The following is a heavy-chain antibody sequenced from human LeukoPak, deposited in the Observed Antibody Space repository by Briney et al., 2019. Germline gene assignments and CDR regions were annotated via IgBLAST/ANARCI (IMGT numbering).Heavy chain of an antibody. CDR3: ARDPVAAAQRGYFDY. CDR2: ISETVGIT. V-gene: IGHV3-9*01. CDR1: GFTFDDYA. Sequence: GRSLRLSCAASGFTFDDYAMHWVRQAPGKGLEWVSVISETVGITYYADSVKGRFTISRDNSKNTLYLQMNSLRAEDTAMYYCARDPVAAAQRGYFDYWGQGTLVTVSS. D-gene: IGHD6-13*01. J-gene: IGHJ4*02.